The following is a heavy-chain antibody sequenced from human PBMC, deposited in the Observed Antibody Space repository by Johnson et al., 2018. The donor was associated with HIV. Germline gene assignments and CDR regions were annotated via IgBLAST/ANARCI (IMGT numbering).Heavy chain of an antibody. J-gene: IGHJ3*01. Sequence: MLLVESGGGLVQPGGSLRLSCAASGITVGTNYMSWVRQAPGKGLEWVSVIFSVGDVYYADSVTGRFTISRDNSKNMVYLQMNSLRPEDTAVYYCARDGRDLVTRGSFDVWGQGTVVTVSS. V-gene: IGHV3-66*02. CDR2: IFSVGDV. D-gene: IGHD3-9*01. CDR1: GITVGTNY. CDR3: ARDGRDLVTRGSFDV.